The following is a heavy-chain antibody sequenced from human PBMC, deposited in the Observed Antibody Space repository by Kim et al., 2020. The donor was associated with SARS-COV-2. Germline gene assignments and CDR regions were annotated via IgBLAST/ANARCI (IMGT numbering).Heavy chain of an antibody. J-gene: IGHJ5*02. Sequence: SETLSLTCAVYGGSFSGYYWSWIRQPPGKGLEWIGEINHSGSTNYNPSLKSRVTISVDTSKNQFSLKLSSVTAADTAVYYCARGEATVTTNRAYWFDPWGQGTLVTVSS. V-gene: IGHV4-34*01. CDR3: ARGEATVTTNRAYWFDP. CDR1: GGSFSGYY. CDR2: INHSGST. D-gene: IGHD4-17*01.